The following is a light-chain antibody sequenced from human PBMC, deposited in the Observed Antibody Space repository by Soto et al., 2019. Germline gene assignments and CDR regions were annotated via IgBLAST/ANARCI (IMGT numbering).Light chain of an antibody. Sequence: DIQMTQSPSTLSGSVGDRVTITCRANQTISSWLAWYQQKPGKAPKLLIYKASTLKSGVPSRFSGSGSGTEFNLTISSLQPDDVATYYCQHYNSYSEAFGQGTKVELK. V-gene: IGKV1-5*03. J-gene: IGKJ1*01. CDR1: QTISSW. CDR2: KAS. CDR3: QHYNSYSEA.